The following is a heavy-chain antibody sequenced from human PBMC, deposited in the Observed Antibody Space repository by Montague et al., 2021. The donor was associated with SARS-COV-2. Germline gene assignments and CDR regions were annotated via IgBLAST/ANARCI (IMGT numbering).Heavy chain of an antibody. D-gene: IGHD2-2*02. CDR2: INHGGST. CDR3: ARLRDGVVPSPIPGVGPYYSYCYTGV. J-gene: IGHJ6*03. Sequence: SETLSLTCAVHGTSFSGYYWNWIRQPPGKGLEWIGEINHGGSTKYSPSLKSRLTISADTSKNQFSLKLTSVAAADTAVYYCARLRDGVVPSPIPGVGPYYSYCYTGVWGRGTTVTVSS. CDR1: GTSFSGYY. V-gene: IGHV4-34*01.